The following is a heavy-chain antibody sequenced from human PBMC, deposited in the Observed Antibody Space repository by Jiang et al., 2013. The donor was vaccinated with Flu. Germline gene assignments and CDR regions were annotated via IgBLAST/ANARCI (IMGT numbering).Heavy chain of an antibody. V-gene: IGHV1-69*06. D-gene: IGHD1-1*01. CDR3: ALRERRLEPINWFDP. CDR2: IIPIFGTE. J-gene: IGHJ5*02. CDR1: GGTFTTYA. Sequence: GAEVKKPGSSVKVSCKASGGTFTTYAITWVRQAPGQGLEWMGGIIPIFGTENYAQKFHGRVTITADKSTSTAYMELSSLKSEDTAVYYCALRERRLEPINWFDPWGQGTLVTVSS.